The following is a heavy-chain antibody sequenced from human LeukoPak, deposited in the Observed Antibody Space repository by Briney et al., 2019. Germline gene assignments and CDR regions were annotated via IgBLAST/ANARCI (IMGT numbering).Heavy chain of an antibody. CDR3: ARDRKASSGYYYDGAFDI. D-gene: IGHD3-22*01. Sequence: ASETLSLTCTVSGGSISSYYWSWIRQPPGKGLEWIGYIYYSGSTNYNPSLKSRVTISVDTSKNQFSLKLSSVTAADTAVYYCARDRKASSGYYYDGAFDIWGQGTMVTVSS. CDR2: IYYSGST. V-gene: IGHV4-59*01. J-gene: IGHJ3*02. CDR1: GGSISSYY.